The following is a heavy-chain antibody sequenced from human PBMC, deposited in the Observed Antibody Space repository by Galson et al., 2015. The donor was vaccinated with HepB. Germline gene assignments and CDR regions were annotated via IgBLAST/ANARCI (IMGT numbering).Heavy chain of an antibody. D-gene: IGHD5-24*01. CDR3: AIAYEMDTLFLGYDAFDI. V-gene: IGHV3-33*01. J-gene: IGHJ3*02. CDR2: IWFDGTNE. CDR1: GFTFSSYG. Sequence: SLRLSCAGSGFTFSSYGMHWVRQAPGKGLEWVAAIWFDGTNEHYGDSVKGRFSISRDNSENTLYLQMNSLRADDTAVYYCAIAYEMDTLFLGYDAFDIRGQGTMVTVSS.